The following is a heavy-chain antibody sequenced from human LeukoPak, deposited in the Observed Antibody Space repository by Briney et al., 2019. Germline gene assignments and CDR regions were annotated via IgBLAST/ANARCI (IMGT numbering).Heavy chain of an antibody. Sequence: GASVKVSCKVSGYTLTELSMHWVRQAPGKGFEWMGRFDPADGETIYAQKFQGRVTMTEDTSTDTAYMELSSLRSEDTAVYYCATGVLIRVRYQLLSPFDYWGQGTLVTVSS. D-gene: IGHD2-2*01. J-gene: IGHJ4*02. V-gene: IGHV1-24*01. CDR1: GYTLTELS. CDR3: ATGVLIRVRYQLLSPFDY. CDR2: FDPADGET.